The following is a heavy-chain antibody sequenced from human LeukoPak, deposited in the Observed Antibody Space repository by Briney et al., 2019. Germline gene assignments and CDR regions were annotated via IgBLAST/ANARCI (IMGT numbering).Heavy chain of an antibody. V-gene: IGHV1-2*02. Sequence: ASVKVSCKASGYTFTGYYMHWVRQAPGQGLEWMGWINPNSGGTNYAQKFQGRVTMTRDTSISTAYMELSRLRSDDTAGYYCARDRGVDYCSGGSCSHYYYYMDVWGKGTTVTISS. J-gene: IGHJ6*03. D-gene: IGHD2-15*01. CDR1: GYTFTGYY. CDR2: INPNSGGT. CDR3: ARDRGVDYCSGGSCSHYYYYMDV.